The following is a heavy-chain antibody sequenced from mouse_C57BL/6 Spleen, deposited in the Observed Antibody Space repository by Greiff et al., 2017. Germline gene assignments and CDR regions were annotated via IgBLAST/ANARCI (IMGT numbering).Heavy chain of an antibody. CDR2: ISSGSSTI. V-gene: IGHV5-17*01. Sequence: EVKVVESGGGLVKPGGSLKLSCAASGFTFSDYGMHWVRQAPEKGLEWVAYISSGSSTIYYADTVKGRFTISRDNAKNTLFLQMTSLRSEDTAMYYCARPTYYGSSGYYLDYWGQGTTLTVSS. D-gene: IGHD1-1*01. CDR3: ARPTYYGSSGYYLDY. J-gene: IGHJ2*01. CDR1: GFTFSDYG.